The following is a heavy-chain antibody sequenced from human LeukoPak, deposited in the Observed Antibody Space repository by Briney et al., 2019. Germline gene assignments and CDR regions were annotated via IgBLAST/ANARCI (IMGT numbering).Heavy chain of an antibody. CDR1: GFTFTSYW. J-gene: IGHJ4*02. Sequence: GGSLRLSCAASGFTFTSYWMSWVRQAPGKGLEWVANIRDDGGEKYYVDSVKGRFTISRDNTKNLLYLQMNSLRAEDTAVYYCGRDPYYDSLDYWGQGTLVTVSS. CDR3: GRDPYYDSLDY. D-gene: IGHD3-22*01. V-gene: IGHV3-7*01. CDR2: IRDDGGEK.